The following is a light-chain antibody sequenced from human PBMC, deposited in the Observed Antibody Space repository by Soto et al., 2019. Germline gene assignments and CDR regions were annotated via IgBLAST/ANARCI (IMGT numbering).Light chain of an antibody. CDR3: QQRSNWTWT. V-gene: IGKV3-11*01. J-gene: IGKJ1*01. CDR1: QSVSGC. CDR2: DAS. Sequence: EIAMTQSPATRSVSAGERATLSCRASQSVSGCLAWYQQKPGQAPRLLTYDASNRATGIPARFSGSGSGTDFTLTISSLEHEDFAVYYCQQRSNWTWTFGQGTKVDI.